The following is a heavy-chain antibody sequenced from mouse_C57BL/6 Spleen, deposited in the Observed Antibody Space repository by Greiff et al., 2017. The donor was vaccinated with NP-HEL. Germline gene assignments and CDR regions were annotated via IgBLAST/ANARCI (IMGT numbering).Heavy chain of an antibody. CDR3: ALPFITPQMGYFDV. J-gene: IGHJ1*03. D-gene: IGHD1-1*01. CDR2: IYPGDGDT. V-gene: IGHV1-82*01. Sequence: QVQLQQSGPELVKPGASVKISCKASGYAFSSSWMNWVKQRPGKGLEWIGRIYPGDGDTTYNGKFKGKATLTADKSSSTASMQLSSLTSEDSAVYFCALPFITPQMGYFDVWGTGTTVTVSS. CDR1: GYAFSSSW.